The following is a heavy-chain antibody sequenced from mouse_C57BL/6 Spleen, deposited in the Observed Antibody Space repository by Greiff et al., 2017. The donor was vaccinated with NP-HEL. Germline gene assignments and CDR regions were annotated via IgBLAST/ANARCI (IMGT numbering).Heavy chain of an antibody. CDR1: GYAFSSSW. D-gene: IGHD1-1*01. CDR2: IYPGDGDT. Sequence: QVQLKQSGPELVKPGASVKISCKASGYAFSSSWMNWVKQRPGKGLEWIGRIYPGDGDTNYNGKFKGKATLTADKSSRTAYMQLSSLTSEDSAVYICARTSTTVDWYFDVWGTGTTVTVSS. CDR3: ARTSTTVDWYFDV. V-gene: IGHV1-82*01. J-gene: IGHJ1*03.